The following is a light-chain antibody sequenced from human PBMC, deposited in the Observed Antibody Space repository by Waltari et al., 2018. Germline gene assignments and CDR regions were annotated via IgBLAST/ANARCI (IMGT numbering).Light chain of an antibody. V-gene: IGKV3-11*01. CDR1: QNVGNY. CDR3: QQRANWPLT. CDR2: DAS. Sequence: EIVLTQSPTTLSLSLGERATLSCSASQNVGNYLAWYQKKPDQAPRLLISDASHRAAGIPDRFSGSGSGTDFTLTISSLQPEDFGVYYCQQRANWPLTFGGGTKVEIK. J-gene: IGKJ4*01.